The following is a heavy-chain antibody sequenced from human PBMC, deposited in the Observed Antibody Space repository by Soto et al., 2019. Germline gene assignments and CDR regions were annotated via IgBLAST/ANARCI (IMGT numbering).Heavy chain of an antibody. CDR2: IDSDGSST. Sequence: GGSLRLSCAASGFAVSSYWMHWVRQARGKGLVWVSDIDSDGSSTTYADSVKGRFTISRDNAKNTLYLQMSSLRAEDTAVYYCGRDRLMAEMATKRNFYGMDVWGQGTMVTVSS. CDR1: GFAVSSYW. CDR3: GRDRLMAEMATKRNFYGMDV. D-gene: IGHD5-12*01. V-gene: IGHV3-74*01. J-gene: IGHJ6*02.